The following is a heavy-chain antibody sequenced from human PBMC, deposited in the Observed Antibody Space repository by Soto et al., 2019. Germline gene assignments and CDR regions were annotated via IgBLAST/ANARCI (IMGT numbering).Heavy chain of an antibody. D-gene: IGHD2-15*01. Sequence: QEQLVESGGGLVKPGGSLRLSCEASGFTFRDYYMSWIRQAPGKGLEWISYISSGGSSKFYTESVKGRFTISRDIAKNSLYLQMDGLSVEDTGVYFCARRGPLNNIEVVPDYFGLDVWGPGTTVTVSS. V-gene: IGHV3-11*01. CDR2: ISSGGSSK. CDR1: GFTFRDYY. J-gene: IGHJ6*02. CDR3: ARRGPLNNIEVVPDYFGLDV.